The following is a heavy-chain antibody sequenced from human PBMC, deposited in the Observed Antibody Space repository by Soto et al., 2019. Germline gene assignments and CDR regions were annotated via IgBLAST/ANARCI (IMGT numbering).Heavy chain of an antibody. J-gene: IGHJ4*02. CDR1: GGSISSGGYY. Sequence: SETLSLTCTVSGGSISSGGYYWSWIRQRPGKGLEWIGDIHYSGSTFYNPSLKSRVTISVDTSENQFSLKLSSMTAADTAVYYCARGEVLPAASLDYWGQGTLVTVSS. CDR2: IHYSGST. CDR3: ARGEVLPAASLDY. D-gene: IGHD2-2*01. V-gene: IGHV4-31*03.